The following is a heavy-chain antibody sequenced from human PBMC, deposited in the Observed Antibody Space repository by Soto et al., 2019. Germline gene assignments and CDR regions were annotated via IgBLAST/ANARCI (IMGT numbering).Heavy chain of an antibody. Sequence: QVQLAQSGAAVPQPGASVRVSCQASGGTFSNYAFSWVRQAPGPGLEWLGGTIPMFGTPNYAQQFQGRVAISADESTATVYMELSSLRSKDTAVYFCAIPLRDRNYYYGRAVWGQGTTVTVSS. CDR3: AIPLRDRNYYYGRAV. CDR2: TIPMFGTP. J-gene: IGHJ6*02. D-gene: IGHD4-17*01. CDR1: GGTFSNYA. V-gene: IGHV1-69*01.